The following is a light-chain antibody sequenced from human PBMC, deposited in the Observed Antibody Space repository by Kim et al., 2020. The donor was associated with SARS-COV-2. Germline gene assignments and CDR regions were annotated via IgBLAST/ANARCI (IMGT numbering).Light chain of an antibody. V-gene: IGLV3-19*01. CDR1: SLRSYY. J-gene: IGLJ2*01. CDR2: GKN. CDR3: NSRDNSGNHVV. Sequence: ALGQTVRITCQGDSLRSYYASWYQQKPGQAPVLVIYGKNKRPSGIPDRISGSSSGNTASLTITGARAEDEADHYCNSRDNSGNHVVFGGGTKLTVL.